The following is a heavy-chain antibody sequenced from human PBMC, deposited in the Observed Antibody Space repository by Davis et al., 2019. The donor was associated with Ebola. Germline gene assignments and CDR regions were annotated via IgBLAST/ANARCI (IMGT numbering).Heavy chain of an antibody. CDR3: TTPGGQDSGYDVFDI. D-gene: IGHD5-12*01. CDR2: INPNDGRT. CDR1: GYTFTNYY. Sequence: AASVTVSCKASGYTFTNYYMHWVRQAPGQGLEWMGLINPNDGRTIYAQKVQGRVTVTRDTSTNTVYMDLSSLRSEDTALYYCTTPGGQDSGYDVFDIWGQGTMVTVSS. J-gene: IGHJ3*02. V-gene: IGHV1-46*03.